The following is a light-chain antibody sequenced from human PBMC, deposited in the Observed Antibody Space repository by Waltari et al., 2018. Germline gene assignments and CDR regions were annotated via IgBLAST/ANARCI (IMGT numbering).Light chain of an antibody. CDR2: GAS. CDR1: QSVSSSF. J-gene: IGKJ2*02. Sequence: TLSLSPGERATLSCRASQSVSSSFLAWYQQKPGQTPRRLIYGASTRATGIPDRFSGSGSGTDFTLSISRLEPEDFAVYYCQQYVSAPCTFGQGTKLEIK. V-gene: IGKV3-20*01. CDR3: QQYVSAPCT.